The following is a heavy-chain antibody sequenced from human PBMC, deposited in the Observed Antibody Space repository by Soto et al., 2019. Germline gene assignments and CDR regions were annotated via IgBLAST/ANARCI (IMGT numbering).Heavy chain of an antibody. V-gene: IGHV3-23*01. CDR2: ISGSGGST. D-gene: IGHD3-22*01. J-gene: IGHJ5*02. CDR3: AKDPLIVVVITTTWFDP. CDR1: GFTFSGYA. Sequence: PGGSLRLSCAASGFTFSGYAMIWVRQAPGKGLEWVSAISGSGGSTYYADSVKGRFTISRDNSKNTLYLQMNSLRAEDTAVYYCAKDPLIVVVITTTWFDPWGQGTLVTVSS.